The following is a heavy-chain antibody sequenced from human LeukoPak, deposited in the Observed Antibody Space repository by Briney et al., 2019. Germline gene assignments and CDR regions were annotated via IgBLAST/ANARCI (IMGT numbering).Heavy chain of an antibody. J-gene: IGHJ4*02. D-gene: IGHD2-21*02. CDR1: GFTFSSYA. V-gene: IGHV3-23*01. Sequence: AGRSLRLSCAASGFTFSSYAMSWVRQAPGKGLEWVSAISGSGGSTYYADSVKGRFTISRDNSKNTLYLQMNSLRAEDTAVYYCAKQDAYCGGDCYSIDYWGQGTLVTASS. CDR3: AKQDAYCGGDCYSIDY. CDR2: ISGSGGST.